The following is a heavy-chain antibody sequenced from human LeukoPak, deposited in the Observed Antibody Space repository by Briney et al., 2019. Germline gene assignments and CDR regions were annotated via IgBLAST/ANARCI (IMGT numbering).Heavy chain of an antibody. Sequence: SETLSLTCTVSGGSISSSSYYWGWIRQPPGKGLEWIGSIYYSGSTYYNPSLKSRVTISVDTSKNQFSLKLSSVTAADTAVYYCASPRFIAPGWRGAGELDWYFDLWGRGTLVTVSS. CDR3: ASPRFIAPGWRGAGELDWYFDL. V-gene: IGHV4-39*01. J-gene: IGHJ2*01. CDR2: IYYSGST. D-gene: IGHD6-13*01. CDR1: GGSISSSSYY.